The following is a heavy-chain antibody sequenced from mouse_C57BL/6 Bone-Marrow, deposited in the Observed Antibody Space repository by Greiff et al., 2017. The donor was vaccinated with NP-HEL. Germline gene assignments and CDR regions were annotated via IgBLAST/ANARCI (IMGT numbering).Heavy chain of an antibody. D-gene: IGHD2-2*01. J-gene: IGHJ4*01. V-gene: IGHV1-81*01. CDR2: IYPRSGNT. CDR3: ARDDLLWLPPYAMDY. Sequence: QVQLQQSGAELARPGASVKLSCKASGYTFTSYGISWVKQRTGQGLEWIGEIYPRSGNTYYNEKFKGKATLTADKSSSTAYRDLRSLTSEDSAVYFCARDDLLWLPPYAMDYWGQGTSVTVSS. CDR1: GYTFTSYG.